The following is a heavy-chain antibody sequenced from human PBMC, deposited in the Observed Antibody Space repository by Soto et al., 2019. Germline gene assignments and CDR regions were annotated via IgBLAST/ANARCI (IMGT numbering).Heavy chain of an antibody. D-gene: IGHD2-15*01. Sequence: SGPTLVKPTQTLTLTCTFSGFSLSTSGVGVGWIRQPPGKALEWLALIYWDDDKRYSPSLKSRLTITKDTSKNQVVLTMTNMDPVDTATYYCAHRREYCSGGSCAPGYFDYWGQGTLVTVSS. CDR2: IYWDDDK. CDR3: AHRREYCSGGSCAPGYFDY. J-gene: IGHJ4*02. V-gene: IGHV2-5*02. CDR1: GFSLSTSGVG.